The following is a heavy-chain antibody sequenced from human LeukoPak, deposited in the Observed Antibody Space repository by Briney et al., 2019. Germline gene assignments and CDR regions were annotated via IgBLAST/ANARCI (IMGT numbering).Heavy chain of an antibody. Sequence: GGSLRLSCAASRFTFGSYAMHWVRQAPGKGLEWVAVISYDGSNKYYADSVKGRFTISSDNSKNTLYLQMNSLRAEDTAVYYCARDPNIAAAALRGYYFDYWGQRTLVTVSS. J-gene: IGHJ4*02. CDR3: ARDPNIAAAALRGYYFDY. D-gene: IGHD6-13*01. CDR2: ISYDGSNK. V-gene: IGHV3-30-3*01. CDR1: RFTFGSYA.